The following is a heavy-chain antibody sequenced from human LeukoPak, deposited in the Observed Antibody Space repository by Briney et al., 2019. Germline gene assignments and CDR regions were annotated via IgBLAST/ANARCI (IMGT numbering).Heavy chain of an antibody. J-gene: IGHJ4*02. Sequence: GGSLRLSCAASGFTFSSYCMNWVRQAPGKGLEWVSYISSSSSTIYYADSVKGRFTISRDNAKNSLYLQMNSLRAEDTAVYYCARDLRGYSYGRSPFDYWGQGTLVTVSS. CDR2: ISSSSSTI. CDR1: GFTFSSYC. V-gene: IGHV3-48*01. CDR3: ARDLRGYSYGRSPFDY. D-gene: IGHD5-18*01.